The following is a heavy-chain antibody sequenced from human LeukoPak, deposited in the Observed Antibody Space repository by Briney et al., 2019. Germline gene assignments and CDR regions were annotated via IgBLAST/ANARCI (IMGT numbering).Heavy chain of an antibody. CDR1: GFTFSSYP. J-gene: IGHJ4*02. CDR2: ISGILSDT. V-gene: IGHV3-23*01. CDR3: AKLIIPVAGRYFDY. D-gene: IGHD6-19*01. Sequence: GGSLRLSCAASGFTFSSYPMSWVPQAPGKGLRWVSFISGILSDTYYADSVRGRFTISRDNSKNTLYLQMNSLRAEDTAVYYCAKLIIPVAGRYFDYWGQGTLVTVSS.